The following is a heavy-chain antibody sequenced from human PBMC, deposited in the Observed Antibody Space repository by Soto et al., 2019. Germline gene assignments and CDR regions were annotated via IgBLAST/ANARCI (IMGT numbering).Heavy chain of an antibody. CDR2: IYYSGST. V-gene: IGHV4-59*01. CDR1: RGSFIGYY. D-gene: IGHD1-7*01. J-gene: IGHJ3*01. Sequence: QVQLQESGPGLVKPSETLSLTCTVSRGSFIGYYWSWIRQAPGKGLEWIANIYYSGSTSNNPSLKSRLTLSLDTSKNQFSLNLDSVTSADTAVYSCARSKYNWNYDPWGQGTVVTVSS. CDR3: ARSKYNWNYDP.